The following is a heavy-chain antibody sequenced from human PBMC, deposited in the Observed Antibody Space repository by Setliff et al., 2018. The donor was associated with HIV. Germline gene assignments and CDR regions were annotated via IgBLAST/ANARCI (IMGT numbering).Heavy chain of an antibody. Sequence: PGGSLRLSCAASGFTFSDYYMGWIRQAPGKGLEWVSYIRSSSTYRIYADSVKGRFTISRDNAKNSLYLQMNSLRAEDTAVYYCARDQRAGVYGDYNYYFDSWGQGTLVTVSS. CDR2: IRSSSTYR. D-gene: IGHD4-17*01. CDR1: GFTFSDYY. J-gene: IGHJ4*02. CDR3: ARDQRAGVYGDYNYYFDS. V-gene: IGHV3-11*05.